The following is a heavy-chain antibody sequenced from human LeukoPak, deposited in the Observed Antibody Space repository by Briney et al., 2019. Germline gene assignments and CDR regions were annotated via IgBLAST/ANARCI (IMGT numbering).Heavy chain of an antibody. CDR2: INHSGST. D-gene: IGHD4-11*01. CDR3: ARNKRLQRHYYMDV. J-gene: IGHJ6*03. V-gene: IGHV4-34*01. CDR1: GGSFSGYY. Sequence: SETLSLTCAVYGGSFSGYYWSWIRQPPGKGLEWIGEINHSGSTNYNPSLKSRVTISVDTSKNQFSLKLSSVTAADMAVYYCARNKRLQRHYYMDVWGKGTTVTVSS.